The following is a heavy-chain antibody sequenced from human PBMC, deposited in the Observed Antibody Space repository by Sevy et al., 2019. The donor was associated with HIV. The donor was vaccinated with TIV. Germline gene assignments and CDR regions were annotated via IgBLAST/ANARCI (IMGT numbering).Heavy chain of an antibody. D-gene: IGHD4-4*01. Sequence: GGSLRLSCAASGFTFSSYAMSWVRQAPGKGLEWVSVISGSGGGTYYADSVKGRFTISRDNSKNTLYLQMNSLRAEDTAVYYCALLSNYASDYYYYGMDVWGQGTTVTVSS. CDR3: ALLSNYASDYYYYGMDV. V-gene: IGHV3-23*01. CDR1: GFTFSSYA. CDR2: ISGSGGGT. J-gene: IGHJ6*02.